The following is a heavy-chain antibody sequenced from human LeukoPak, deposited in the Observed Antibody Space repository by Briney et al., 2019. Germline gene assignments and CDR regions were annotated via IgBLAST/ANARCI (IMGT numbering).Heavy chain of an antibody. CDR2: INPSGGST. V-gene: IGHV1-46*01. CDR3: AKQPSPYYYHSSGYENSSDP. CDR1: GYTFTSYY. D-gene: IGHD3-22*01. Sequence: ASVKVSCKASGYTFTSYYMHWLRQAPGQGFEWMGIINPSGGSTSYAQKFQGRVTMTRDTSTSTVYMELSSLRSEDTALYYCAKQPSPYYYHSSGYENSSDPWGHGTLVTASS. J-gene: IGHJ5*02.